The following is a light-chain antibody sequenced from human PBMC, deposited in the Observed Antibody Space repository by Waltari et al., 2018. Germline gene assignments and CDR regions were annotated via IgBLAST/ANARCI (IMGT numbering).Light chain of an antibody. J-gene: IGLJ1*01. Sequence: QSALTQPASVSGSPGQSITISCTGTSSDVGGFNYVSWYQQHPGKAPKLMIYEVSNRPSGVSIGFSGCKSGNTASLTISGLQAEDESDYYCSSFTSSSVYVFGTGTKVTVL. V-gene: IGLV2-14*01. CDR2: EVS. CDR3: SSFTSSSVYV. CDR1: SSDVGGFNY.